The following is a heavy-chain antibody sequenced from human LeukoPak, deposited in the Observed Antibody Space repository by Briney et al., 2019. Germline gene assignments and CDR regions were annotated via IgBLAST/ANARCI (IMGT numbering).Heavy chain of an antibody. CDR2: INSAGSVI. V-gene: IGHV3-74*01. CDR3: ARGYTSSYNWFDP. CDR1: GFTLSSYW. J-gene: IGHJ5*02. D-gene: IGHD6-13*01. Sequence: GGSLRLSCAASGFTLSSYWLHWVRQARGKGLAWVSRINSAGSVINYVDSVKGRFTVSRDNANNTVYLQMNSLRAEDTAVYYCARGYTSSYNWFDPWGQGTLVTVSS.